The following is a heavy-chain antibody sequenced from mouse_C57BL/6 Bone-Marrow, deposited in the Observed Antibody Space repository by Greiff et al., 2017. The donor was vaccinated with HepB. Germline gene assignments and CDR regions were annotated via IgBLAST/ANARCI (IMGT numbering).Heavy chain of an antibody. V-gene: IGHV1-64*01. Sequence: QVQLQQSGAELVKPGASVKLSCKASGYTFTSYWMHWVKQRPGQGLEWIGMIHPNSGSTNYNGKFKSKATLTVDKSSSTAYMQLTSLKSEDTAVYYCTRRGIYDYALYYWGQGTTLTVSS. J-gene: IGHJ2*01. CDR1: GYTFTSYW. D-gene: IGHD2-4*01. CDR3: TRRGIYDYALYY. CDR2: IHPNSGST.